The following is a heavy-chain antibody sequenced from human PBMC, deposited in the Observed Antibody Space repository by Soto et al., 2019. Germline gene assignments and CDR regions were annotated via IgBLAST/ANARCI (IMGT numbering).Heavy chain of an antibody. CDR3: AREPEDWLINPSEYYYYYYYMDV. D-gene: IGHD3-9*01. CDR1: GFTFSSYS. J-gene: IGHJ6*03. Sequence: GGSLRLSCAASGFTFSSYSMNWVRQAPGKGLEWVSSISSSSSYIYYADSVKGRFTISRDNAKNSLYLQMNSLRAEDTAVYYCAREPEDWLINPSEYYYYYYYMDVWGKGTTVTVSS. V-gene: IGHV3-21*01. CDR2: ISSSSSYI.